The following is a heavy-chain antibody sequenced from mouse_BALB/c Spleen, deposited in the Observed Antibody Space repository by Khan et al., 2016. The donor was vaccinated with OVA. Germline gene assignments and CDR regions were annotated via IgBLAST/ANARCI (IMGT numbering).Heavy chain of an antibody. CDR3: ARLAYYYDSEGFAY. CDR2: VSTGGHYT. V-gene: IGHV5-6*01. D-gene: IGHD1-1*01. Sequence: EVELVESGGDVVKPGGSLKLSCAASGFTFSTYGMSWVRQTPDKRLEWVATVSTGGHYTYYPDTVKGRFTISRDNAKHTPYLQMNSRKSEDTAMFYCARLAYYYDSEGFAYWGQGTLVTVSA. CDR1: GFTFSTYG. J-gene: IGHJ3*01.